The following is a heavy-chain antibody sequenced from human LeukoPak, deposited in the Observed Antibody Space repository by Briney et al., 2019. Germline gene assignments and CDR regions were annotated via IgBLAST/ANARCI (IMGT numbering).Heavy chain of an antibody. CDR3: ARERADPNYYYYGMDV. Sequence: SETLSLTCAVSGGSISSSNWWSWVRQPPGKGLEWIGEIYHSGSTNYNPSLKSRVTISVDKSKNQSSLKLSSVTAADTAVYYCARERADPNYYYYGMDVWGQGTTVTVSS. CDR1: GGSISSSNW. V-gene: IGHV4-4*02. CDR2: IYHSGST. J-gene: IGHJ6*02.